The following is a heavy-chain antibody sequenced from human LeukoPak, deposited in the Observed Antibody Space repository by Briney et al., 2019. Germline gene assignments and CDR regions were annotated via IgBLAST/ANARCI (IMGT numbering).Heavy chain of an antibody. Sequence: SETLSLTCAVYGGSFSGYYWSWIRQPPGKGLEWIGEINHSGSTNYNPSLKSRVTTSVDTSKNQFSLKLSSVTAADTAVYYCARARDWSAGSWFDPWGQGILVTVSS. D-gene: IGHD3/OR15-3a*01. V-gene: IGHV4-34*01. J-gene: IGHJ5*02. CDR2: INHSGST. CDR3: ARARDWSAGSWFDP. CDR1: GGSFSGYY.